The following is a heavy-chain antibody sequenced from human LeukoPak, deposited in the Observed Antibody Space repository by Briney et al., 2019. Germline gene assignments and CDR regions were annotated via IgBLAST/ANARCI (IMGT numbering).Heavy chain of an antibody. CDR1: GGSFSGYY. CDR2: INHSGST. D-gene: IGHD2-2*02. J-gene: IGHJ5*02. Sequence: SETLSLTCAVYGGSFSGYYWSWIRQPPGKGLEWIGEINHSGSTNYNPSLKSRVTISVDTSKNQFSLKLSSVTAADTAVYYCARGRLVGVVPAAIIVNWFDPWGQGTLVTVAS. V-gene: IGHV4-34*01. CDR3: ARGRLVGVVPAAIIVNWFDP.